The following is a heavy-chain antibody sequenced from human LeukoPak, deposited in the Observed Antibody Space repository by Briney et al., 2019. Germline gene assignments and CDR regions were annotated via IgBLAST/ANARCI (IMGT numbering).Heavy chain of an antibody. CDR1: GFTFSNAW. Sequence: GGSLRLPCAASGFTFSNAWMSWVRQAPGKGLEWVGQIKRKTDGGATDYGGPVKGRFTISRDDSKNTLYLQMNSLQTEDTAVYYCTTLYHFDPWGQGTLVTVSS. D-gene: IGHD3-16*02. V-gene: IGHV3-15*01. CDR3: TTLYHFDP. J-gene: IGHJ5*02. CDR2: IKRKTDGGAT.